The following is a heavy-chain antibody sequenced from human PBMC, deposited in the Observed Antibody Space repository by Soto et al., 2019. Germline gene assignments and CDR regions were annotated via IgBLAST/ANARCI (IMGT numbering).Heavy chain of an antibody. CDR1: GFTFNTYG. Sequence: QVQLVESGGGVVQPGRSLRISCAASGFTFNTYGMHWVRQAPGKGLEWVAIISNDGRNKYYADSAKGRFTISRDNSNNTLFLQMNSLRTDDTAVYYCARDGTGAKIEVLIYVDNWGQGTLVTVSS. CDR3: ARDGTGAKIEVLIYVDN. D-gene: IGHD3-22*01. J-gene: IGHJ4*02. CDR2: ISNDGRNK. V-gene: IGHV3-30*03.